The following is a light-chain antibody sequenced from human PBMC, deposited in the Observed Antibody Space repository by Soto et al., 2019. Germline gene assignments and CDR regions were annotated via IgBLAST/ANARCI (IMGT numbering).Light chain of an antibody. J-gene: IGKJ4*01. CDR3: QQYNDWPLT. V-gene: IGKV3D-15*01. CDR2: GAS. CDR1: ESVSSY. Sequence: VLTRCPGPLSLSPGEGATXXXXASESVSSYLAWYQQKPGQTPRLLIYGASTRPTGIPARFSGSGSGTEFTLTIISLQSEDSAVYYCQQYNDWPLTFGGGTKVDIK.